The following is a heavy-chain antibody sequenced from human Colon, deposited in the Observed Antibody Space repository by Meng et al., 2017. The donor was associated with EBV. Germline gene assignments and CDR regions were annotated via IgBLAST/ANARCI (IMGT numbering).Heavy chain of an antibody. CDR2: IHYSGST. Sequence: LEPGTGLSKPSPTPFLTCTVSGGSIRTGTYYCGWIRQLPGKGVEWIASIHYSGSTYYSPSLKSRVTISVDTSKNQLSLQLSSMTAADTAVYYCARYVFDSSSLYSNWFDPWGQGTLVTVSS. CDR3: ARYVFDSSSLYSNWFDP. CDR1: GGSIRTGTYY. V-gene: IGHV4-31*03. D-gene: IGHD3-22*01. J-gene: IGHJ5*02.